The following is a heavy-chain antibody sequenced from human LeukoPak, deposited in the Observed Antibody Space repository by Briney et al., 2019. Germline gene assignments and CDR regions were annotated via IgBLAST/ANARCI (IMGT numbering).Heavy chain of an antibody. J-gene: IGHJ6*02. V-gene: IGHV1-69*04. CDR2: IIPILGIA. D-gene: IGHD3-16*01. CDR3: ARENPKGAYMDV. Sequence: SVKVSCKASGGTFSSYAISWVRQAPGQGLEWMGRIIPILGIANYAQKLQGRVTMTTDTSTSTAYMELRSLRSDDTAVYYCARENPKGAYMDVWGQGTTVTVSS. CDR1: GGTFSSYA.